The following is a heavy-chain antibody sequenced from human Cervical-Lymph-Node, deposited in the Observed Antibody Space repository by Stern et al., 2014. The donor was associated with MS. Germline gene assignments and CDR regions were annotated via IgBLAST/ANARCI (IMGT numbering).Heavy chain of an antibody. CDR2: IYYSGST. D-gene: IGHD5-24*01. CDR3: ARGRDGYKSHLDY. CDR1: CGSISSGGYY. Sequence: QVQLQESGPGLVKPSQTLSLTCTVSCGSISSGGYYWSWLRQHPGQGLEWIGYIYYSGSTYYSPSLKSRVTISVDTSKSQFSLKLSSVTAADTAVYYCARGRDGYKSHLDYWGQGTLVTVS. J-gene: IGHJ4*02. V-gene: IGHV4-31*03.